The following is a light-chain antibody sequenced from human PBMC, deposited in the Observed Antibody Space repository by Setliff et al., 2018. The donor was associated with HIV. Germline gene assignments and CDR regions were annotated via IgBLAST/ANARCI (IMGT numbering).Light chain of an antibody. J-gene: IGLJ1*01. V-gene: IGLV2-23*02. CDR2: EAT. Sequence: QSVLTQPASVSGSPRQSITISCTGTSSDVGGYNFVSWYQLHPGKAPKLMIYEATKRPLGVSNRFSGSKSGNTASLTISGLQAEDETEDYCCAYAGSSTFVFGTGTKVTVL. CDR3: CAYAGSSTFV. CDR1: SSDVGGYNF.